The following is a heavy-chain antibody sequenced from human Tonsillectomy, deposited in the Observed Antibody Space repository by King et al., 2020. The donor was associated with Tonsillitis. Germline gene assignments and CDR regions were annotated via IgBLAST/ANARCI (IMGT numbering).Heavy chain of an antibody. V-gene: IGHV6-1*01. J-gene: IGHJ6*02. Sequence: VQLQQSGPGLVKPSQTLSLTCAISGDSVSSHSAAWNLIRQSPSRGLEWLGRTYYRSKWNNDNEESVKTRITINPDTSKNQLSLQFNSVTPEDTAVYYCARENSRAVDRRYHYDGMDVWGQGTTVTVSS. D-gene: IGHD3-10*01. CDR1: GDSVSSHSAA. CDR3: ARENSRAVDRRYHYDGMDV. CDR2: TYYRSKWNN.